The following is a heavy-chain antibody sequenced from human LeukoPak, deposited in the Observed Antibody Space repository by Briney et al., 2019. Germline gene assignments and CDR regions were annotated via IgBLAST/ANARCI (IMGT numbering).Heavy chain of an antibody. Sequence: QPGGPLRLSCAASGFTYSSYEMNWVRQAPGKGLEGVSYISSSESTIYYADSVKGLSTISRDNSKSTLYLQLNSLRAEDTAVYYCVKDRHFYGAGTYYNLDYWGQGTLVTVSS. D-gene: IGHD3-10*01. CDR2: ISSSESTI. CDR3: VKDRHFYGAGTYYNLDY. V-gene: IGHV3-48*03. CDR1: GFTYSSYE. J-gene: IGHJ4*02.